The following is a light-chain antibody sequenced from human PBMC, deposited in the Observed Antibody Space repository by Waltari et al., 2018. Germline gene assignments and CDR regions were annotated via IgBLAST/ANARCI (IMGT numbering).Light chain of an antibody. CDR2: KAS. CDR1: QSISSW. J-gene: IGKJ2*03. V-gene: IGKV1-5*03. Sequence: DIQMTQSPSTLSASVGDRVTITCRASQSISSWLAWDQQKPGKAPKLLIYKASSLESGVPSRFGGSGSGTEFTLTISSLQPDDFATYYCQQYNSYSGSFGQGTKLEIK. CDR3: QQYNSYSGS.